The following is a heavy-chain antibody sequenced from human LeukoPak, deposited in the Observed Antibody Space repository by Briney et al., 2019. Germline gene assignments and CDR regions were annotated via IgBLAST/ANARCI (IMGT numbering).Heavy chain of an antibody. Sequence: ASVKVSCKASGCTFSSYAISWVRQAPGQGLEWMGWSNPGGTNYAQKFQGRVTMTRDSSISTAYMELSSLRSDDTAVYYCARGVVAATFYYYMDVWGKGTTVTVSS. CDR1: GCTFSSYA. CDR2: SNPGGT. D-gene: IGHD2-15*01. CDR3: ARGVVAATFYYYMDV. V-gene: IGHV1-2*02. J-gene: IGHJ6*03.